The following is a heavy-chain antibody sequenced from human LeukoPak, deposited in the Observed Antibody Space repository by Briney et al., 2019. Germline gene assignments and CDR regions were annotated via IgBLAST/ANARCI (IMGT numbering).Heavy chain of an antibody. V-gene: IGHV4-31*03. J-gene: IGHJ4*02. CDR2: IYYSGTA. Sequence: SQTLSLTCTVSGGSISSGGYYWSWIRQHPEKGLEWIGYIYYSGTAYYNPSLKSRVTMSVDTSKNQFSLKLDSVTAADTAVYYCARFSNAHGVKFDYWGQGTLVTVSS. D-gene: IGHD2-8*01. CDR1: GGSISSGGYY. CDR3: ARFSNAHGVKFDY.